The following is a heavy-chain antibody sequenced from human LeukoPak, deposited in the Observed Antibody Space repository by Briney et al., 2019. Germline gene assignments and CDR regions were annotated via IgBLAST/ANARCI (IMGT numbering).Heavy chain of an antibody. CDR2: VYYSVST. V-gene: IGHV4-59*02. J-gene: IGHJ4*02. CDR1: GGSVSGYY. Sequence: SETLSLTCXVSGGSVSGYYWGWIRQPPGRGLEWSGYVYYSVSTNYNPSFKSRITISVDTSRNQFSLQLSSVTAADTAVYYCARIHRYCSGGACYVLDNWGQGTLVAVSS. D-gene: IGHD2-15*01. CDR3: ARIHRYCSGGACYVLDN.